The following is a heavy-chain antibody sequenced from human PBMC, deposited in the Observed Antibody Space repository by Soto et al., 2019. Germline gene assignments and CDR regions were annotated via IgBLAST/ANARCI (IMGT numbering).Heavy chain of an antibody. CDR1: GGSISSSSYY. J-gene: IGHJ5*02. CDR3: ARHDYSNYAGWFDP. Sequence: TLSLTCTVSGGSISSSSYYWGWIRQPPGKGLEWIGSIYYSGSTYYNPSLKSRVTISVDTSKNQFSLKLTSVTAADTAVYYSARHDYSNYAGWFDPWGQGTLVTVSS. V-gene: IGHV4-39*01. CDR2: IYYSGST. D-gene: IGHD4-4*01.